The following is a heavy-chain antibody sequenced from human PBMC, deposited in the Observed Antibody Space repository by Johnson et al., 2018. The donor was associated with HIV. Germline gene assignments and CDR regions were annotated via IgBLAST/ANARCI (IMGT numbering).Heavy chain of an antibody. CDR1: GFTFSSDA. V-gene: IGHV3-23*04. CDR3: AKEGPPFDI. CDR2: ISGSGGST. Sequence: VQLVESGGGLVQPGGSLRLSCAASGFTFSSDAMSWVRQAPGKGLELVSAISGSGGSTYYADSVKGRFTISRDNSKNPLYLQMNILRADDTDVYYCAKEGPPFDIWGQGTMVTVSS. J-gene: IGHJ3*02.